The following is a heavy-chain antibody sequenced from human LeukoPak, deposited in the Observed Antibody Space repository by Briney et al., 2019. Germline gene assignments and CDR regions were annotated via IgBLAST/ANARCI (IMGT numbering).Heavy chain of an antibody. CDR3: ARDVTVVTPSGSFDI. CDR2: INPSGGST. Sequence: GSVKVSCKASGYTFTSYYMHWVRQAPGQGLEWMGIINPSGGSTSYAQKFQGRVTMTRDMSTSTVYMELSSLRSEDTAVYYCARDVTVVTPSGSFDIWGQGTMVTVSS. J-gene: IGHJ3*02. CDR1: GYTFTSYY. V-gene: IGHV1-46*01. D-gene: IGHD4-23*01.